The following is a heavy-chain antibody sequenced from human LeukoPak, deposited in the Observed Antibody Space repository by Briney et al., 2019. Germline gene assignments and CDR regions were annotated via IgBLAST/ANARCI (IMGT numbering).Heavy chain of an antibody. V-gene: IGHV3-30-3*01. J-gene: IGHJ4*02. CDR1: GFTFSSYA. Sequence: GGSLRLSCAASGFTFSSYAMHWVRQAPGKGLEWVAVISYDGSNKYYADSVKGRFTISRDNSKNTLYLQTNSLRAEGAAVYYCASSPYTVTTPSFDYWGQGTLVTVSS. D-gene: IGHD4-17*01. CDR2: ISYDGSNK. CDR3: ASSPYTVTTPSFDY.